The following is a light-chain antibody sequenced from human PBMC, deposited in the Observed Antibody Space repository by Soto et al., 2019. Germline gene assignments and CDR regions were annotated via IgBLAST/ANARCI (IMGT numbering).Light chain of an antibody. CDR1: QSISSW. J-gene: IGKJ1*01. Sequence: DIHMTQSPSTLSASVLDIVTMTCRASQSISSWLAWYQQKPGKAPKLLIYDASSLESGVPSRFSGSGSGTDFTLTISSLQTDDFATYYCQQYYTYWMFGQGTKVDIK. CDR3: QQYYTYWM. V-gene: IGKV1-5*01. CDR2: DAS.